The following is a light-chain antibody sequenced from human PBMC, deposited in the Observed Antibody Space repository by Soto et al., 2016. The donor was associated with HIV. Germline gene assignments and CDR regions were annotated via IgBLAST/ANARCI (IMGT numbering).Light chain of an antibody. CDR1: ALPKQY. V-gene: IGLV3-25*03. Sequence: SYELTQPPSVSVSPGQTARITCSGDALPKQYAYWYQQKPGQAPVLVIYKDSERPSGIPERFSGSSSGTTVTLTISGVQAEDEADYYCQSADSSGTVVFGGGTKLTRP. CDR2: KDS. CDR3: QSADSSGTVV. J-gene: IGLJ2*01.